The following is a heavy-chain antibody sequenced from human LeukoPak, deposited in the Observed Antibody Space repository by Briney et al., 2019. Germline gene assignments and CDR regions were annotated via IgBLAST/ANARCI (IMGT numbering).Heavy chain of an antibody. CDR1: GFTFSSYA. J-gene: IGHJ5*02. V-gene: IGHV3-23*01. CDR2: ISGSGGST. D-gene: IGHD4-11*01. CDR3: AKSGYSKPKEPGFDP. Sequence: GGSLRLSCAASGFTFSSYAMSWVRQAPGKGLEWVSAISGSGGSTYYADSVKGRFTISRDNSKNTRYLQMNSLRAEDTAVYYCAKSGYSKPKEPGFDPWGQGTLVTVSS.